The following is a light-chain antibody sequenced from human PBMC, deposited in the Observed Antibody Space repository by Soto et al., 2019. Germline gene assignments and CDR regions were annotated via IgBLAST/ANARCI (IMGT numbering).Light chain of an antibody. CDR2: IAS. CDR3: QQYNNWPSWT. Sequence: EIVSTQSPDTLSLSPGERATLSCRAVQSVSSYLAWYQQKPGQAPRLLIYIASTRAAGIPARFSGSGSGTEFTLTISSLQSEDSAIYYCQQYNNWPSWTFGQGTKVDIK. CDR1: QSVSSY. V-gene: IGKV3-15*01. J-gene: IGKJ1*01.